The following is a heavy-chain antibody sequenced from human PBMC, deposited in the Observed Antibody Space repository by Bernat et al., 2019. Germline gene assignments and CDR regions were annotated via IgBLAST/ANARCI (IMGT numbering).Heavy chain of an antibody. V-gene: IGHV3-30*18. CDR3: AKDRDSDGGVVVTPMAIDY. CDR1: GFTFSSYG. Sequence: QVQLVESGGGVVQPGRSLRLSCAASGFTFSSYGMHWVRQAPGKGLEWVAGISYDGSNKYYADSVKGRFTISRDNSKNTLYLQMNSLRAEDTAVYYCAKDRDSDGGVVVTPMAIDYWGQGTLVTVSS. D-gene: IGHD4-23*01. CDR2: ISYDGSNK. J-gene: IGHJ4*02.